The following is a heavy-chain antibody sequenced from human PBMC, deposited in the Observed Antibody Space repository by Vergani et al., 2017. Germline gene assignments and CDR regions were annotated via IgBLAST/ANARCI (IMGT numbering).Heavy chain of an antibody. CDR2: IDHTGRP. V-gene: IGHV4-34*01. Sequence: QVQLQQWGGGLLKPSETLSLTCVVNGGSFTSYHWTWIRQSPGEGLEWVGDIDHTGRPDYNPSLKSRLTMSVNKSLNQFSWTLNSVTATDTAIYFCARVNTETNGHLYYYYYMHVWGQGTAVTVS. D-gene: IGHD4-11*01. CDR3: ARVNTETNGHLYYYYYMHV. CDR1: GGSFTSYH. J-gene: IGHJ6*03.